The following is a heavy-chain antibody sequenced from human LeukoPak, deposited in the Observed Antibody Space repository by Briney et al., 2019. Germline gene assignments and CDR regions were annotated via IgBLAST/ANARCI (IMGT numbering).Heavy chain of an antibody. CDR2: INPNSGDT. V-gene: IGHV1-2*02. Sequence: GASVKVSCKASGYTFIGYYMHWVRQAHGQGLEWMGWINPNSGDTKSAPKFQGRVAMTRVTSINTAYMEVTGLTPADTAIYYCAKRGGALSDWGQGTPVTVTS. J-gene: IGHJ4*02. CDR3: AKRGGALSD. D-gene: IGHD2-21*01. CDR1: GYTFIGYY.